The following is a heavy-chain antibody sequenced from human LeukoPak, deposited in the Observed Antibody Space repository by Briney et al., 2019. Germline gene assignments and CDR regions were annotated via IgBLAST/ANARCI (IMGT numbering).Heavy chain of an antibody. J-gene: IGHJ4*02. CDR2: ISSSSSYI. CDR1: GFTFSSYS. V-gene: IGHV3-21*01. CDR3: ARGDSYGYFYFDY. D-gene: IGHD5-18*01. Sequence: PGGSLRLSCAASGFTFSSYSMNWVRQAPGKGLEWVSSISSSSSYIYYADSVKGRFTISRGNAKNSLYLQMNSLRAEDTAVYYCARGDSYGYFYFDYWGQGTLVTVSS.